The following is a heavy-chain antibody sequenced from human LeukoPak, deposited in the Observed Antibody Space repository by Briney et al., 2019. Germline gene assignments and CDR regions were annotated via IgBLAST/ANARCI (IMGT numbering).Heavy chain of an antibody. CDR2: IYYSGST. Sequence: SETLSLTCTVSGYSISSGYYWGWIRQPPGKGLEWIGYIYYSGSTNYNPSLKSRVTISVDTSKNQFSLKLSSVTAADTAVYYCARERYYYYYMDVWGKGTTVTVSS. CDR3: ARERYYYYYMDV. CDR1: GYSISSGYY. J-gene: IGHJ6*03. V-gene: IGHV4-61*01.